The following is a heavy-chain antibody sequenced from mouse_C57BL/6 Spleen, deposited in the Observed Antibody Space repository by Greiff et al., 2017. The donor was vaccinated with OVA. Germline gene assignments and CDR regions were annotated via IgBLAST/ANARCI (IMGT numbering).Heavy chain of an antibody. V-gene: IGHV5-6*02. D-gene: IGHD4-1*01. CDR3: ARRLGPDYFDY. CDR1: GFTFSSYG. J-gene: IGHJ2*01. CDR2: ISSGGSYT. Sequence: EVMLVESGGDLVKPGGSLKLSCAASGFTFSSYGMSWVRQTPDKRLEWVATISSGGSYTYYPDSVKGRFTISRDNAKNTLYLQMSSPKSEDTAMYYCARRLGPDYFDYWGQGTTLTVSS.